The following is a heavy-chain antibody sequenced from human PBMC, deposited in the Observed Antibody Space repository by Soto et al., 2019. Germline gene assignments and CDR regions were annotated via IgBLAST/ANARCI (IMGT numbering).Heavy chain of an antibody. CDR3: ARDGRDGYKQFDY. CDR2: IIPIFGTA. D-gene: IGHD5-12*01. Sequence: ASVKVSCKASGGTFSSYAISWVRQAPGQGLEWMGGIIPIFGTANYAQKFQGRVTITADESTSTAYMELSSLRSEDTAVYYCARDGRDGYKQFDYWGQGTLVTVSS. J-gene: IGHJ4*02. V-gene: IGHV1-69*13. CDR1: GGTFSSYA.